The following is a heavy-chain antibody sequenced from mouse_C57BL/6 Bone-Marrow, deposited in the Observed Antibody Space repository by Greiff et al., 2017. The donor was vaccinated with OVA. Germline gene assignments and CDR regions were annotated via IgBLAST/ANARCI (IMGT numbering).Heavy chain of an antibody. CDR3: ASDPYSNYEFAY. J-gene: IGHJ3*01. CDR2: IWGVGST. Sequence: VKLMESGPGLVAPSQSLSITCTVSGFSLTSYGVDWVRQSPGKGLEWLGVIWGVGSTNYNSALKSRLSISKDNSKSQVFLKMNSLQTDDTAMYYCASDPYSNYEFAYWGQGTLVTVSA. D-gene: IGHD2-5*01. CDR1: GFSLTSYG. V-gene: IGHV2-6*01.